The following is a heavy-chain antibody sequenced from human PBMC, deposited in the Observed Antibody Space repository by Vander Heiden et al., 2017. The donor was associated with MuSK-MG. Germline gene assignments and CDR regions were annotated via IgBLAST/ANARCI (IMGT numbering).Heavy chain of an antibody. CDR3: ARGAPAPYYDFWSGYYTARYYYYYMDV. V-gene: IGHV4-31*03. CDR2: IYYSGST. CDR1: GGSISSGGYY. D-gene: IGHD3-3*01. J-gene: IGHJ6*03. Sequence: QVQLQESGPGLVKPSQTLSLTCTVSGGSISSGGYYWSWIRQHPGKGLEWIGYIYYSGSTYYNPSLKSRVTISVDTSKNQFSLKLSSVTAADTAVYYCARGAPAPYYDFWSGYYTARYYYYYMDVWGKGTTVTVSS.